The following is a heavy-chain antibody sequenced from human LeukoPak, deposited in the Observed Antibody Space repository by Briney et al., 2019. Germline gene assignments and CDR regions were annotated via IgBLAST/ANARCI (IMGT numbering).Heavy chain of an antibody. Sequence: ASVKVSCKASGYTFTGYYMHWVRQAPGQGLECMGWIKPNTGGTNYAQKFQGWVTMTRDTSISTAYMELSRLRSDDTAVYYCARDGYYGSGSYDHWGQGTLVTVSS. V-gene: IGHV1-2*04. CDR1: GYTFTGYY. CDR2: IKPNTGGT. J-gene: IGHJ4*01. D-gene: IGHD3-10*01. CDR3: ARDGYYGSGSYDH.